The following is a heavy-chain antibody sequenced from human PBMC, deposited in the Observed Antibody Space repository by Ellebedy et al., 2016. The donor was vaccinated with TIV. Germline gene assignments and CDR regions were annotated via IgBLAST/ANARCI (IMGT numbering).Heavy chain of an antibody. J-gene: IGHJ4*02. CDR3: ARSAGEMATRGFDY. Sequence: MPGGSLRLSCTVSGGSISSSYWSWIRQPPGMGLEWIGYIHNSGRTNYNPALKSRVTISMDTSKNQFSLKLSSVTAADTAVYYCARSAGEMATRGFDYWGQGTLVTVSS. CDR1: GGSISSSY. D-gene: IGHD5-24*01. CDR2: IHNSGRT. V-gene: IGHV4-59*01.